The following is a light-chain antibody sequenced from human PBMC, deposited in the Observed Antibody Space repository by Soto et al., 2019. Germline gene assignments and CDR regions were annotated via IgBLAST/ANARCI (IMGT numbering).Light chain of an antibody. CDR1: QSVSSY. CDR2: DAS. CDR3: KNRSNWPLT. V-gene: IGKV3-11*01. Sequence: EIVLTQSPATLSLSPGERATLSCRASQSVSSYLAWYQQKPGQAPRLLIYDASNRATGIPARFCGSGSGPTFTLTISSLEPEDFAVYLCKNRSNWPLTFGGGTKVEIK. J-gene: IGKJ4*01.